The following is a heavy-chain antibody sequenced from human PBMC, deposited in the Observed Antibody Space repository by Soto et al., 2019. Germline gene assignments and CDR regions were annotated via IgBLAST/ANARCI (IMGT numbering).Heavy chain of an antibody. CDR2: IYYSGST. CDR1: GGSISSGGYY. CDR3: ARFYYYGSGSYNAFDI. D-gene: IGHD3-10*01. J-gene: IGHJ3*02. Sequence: SETLSLTCTVSGGSISSGGYYWSWIRQHPGKGLEWIGYIYYSGSTYYNPSLKSRVTISVDTSKNQFSLKLSSVTAADTAVYYCARFYYYGSGSYNAFDIWGQGTMVTVSS. V-gene: IGHV4-31*03.